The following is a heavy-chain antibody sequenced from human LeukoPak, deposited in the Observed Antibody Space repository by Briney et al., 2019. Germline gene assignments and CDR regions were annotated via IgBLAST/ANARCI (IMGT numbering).Heavy chain of an antibody. CDR1: GGSISSSY. J-gene: IGHJ4*02. V-gene: IGHV4-59*01. CDR2: MHYSGNT. CDR3: ASSGFFRQQLVK. Sequence: PSETLSLTCTVSGGSISSSYWSWIRQTPGKGLEWIGYMHYSGNTNYNPSLKSRVTISVDTSKNQFSLKLSSVTAADTAVYYCASSGFFRQQLVKWGQGTLVTVSS. D-gene: IGHD6-13*01.